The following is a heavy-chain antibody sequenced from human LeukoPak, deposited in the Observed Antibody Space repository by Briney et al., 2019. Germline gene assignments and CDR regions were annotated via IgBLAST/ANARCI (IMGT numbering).Heavy chain of an antibody. J-gene: IGHJ4*02. CDR3: AKGHKWLPLDY. V-gene: IGHV3-30*18. CDR1: GFTFSSDG. Sequence: GGSLRLSCAASGFTFSSDGMHWVRQAPGKGLEWVAVISYDGSNKYYADSVKGRFTISRDNSKNTLYLQMNSLRAEDTAVYYCAKGHKWLPLDYWGQGTLVTVSS. CDR2: ISYDGSNK. D-gene: IGHD6-19*01.